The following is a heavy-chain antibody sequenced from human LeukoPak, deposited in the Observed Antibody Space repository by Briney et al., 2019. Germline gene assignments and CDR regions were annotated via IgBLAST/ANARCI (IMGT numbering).Heavy chain of an antibody. CDR2: IYYSGST. CDR3: ARLYNYDSSGYYLPAYNWFDP. V-gene: IGHV4-59*08. Sequence: SETLPLTCTVSGGSISSYYWSWIRQPPGKGLEWIGYIYYSGSTNYNPSLKSRVTISVDTSKNQFPLKLSSVTAADTAVYYCARLYNYDSSGYYLPAYNWFDPWGQGTLVTVSS. CDR1: GGSISSYY. D-gene: IGHD3-22*01. J-gene: IGHJ5*02.